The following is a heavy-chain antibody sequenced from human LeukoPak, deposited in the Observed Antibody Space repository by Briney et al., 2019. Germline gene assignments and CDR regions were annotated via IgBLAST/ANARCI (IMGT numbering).Heavy chain of an antibody. CDR2: IRSKAYGGTT. D-gene: IGHD1-7*01. V-gene: IGHV3-49*04. J-gene: IGHJ3*02. CDR3: TRDHYPRFSRWELWEDDAFDI. CDR1: GFSFGDYA. Sequence: GGSLGLSCTGSGFSFGDYAMSWVRQAPGKGLEWVGSIRSKAYGGTTESAASVKGRFTISRDDSKSIAYLQINSLKTEDTAVYYCTRDHYPRFSRWELWEDDAFDIWGQGTMVTVSS.